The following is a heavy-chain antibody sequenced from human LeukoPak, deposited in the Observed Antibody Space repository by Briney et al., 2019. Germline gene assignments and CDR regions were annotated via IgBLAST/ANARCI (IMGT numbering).Heavy chain of an antibody. Sequence: GGSLRLSCAASGFTFSIYGMSWVRQAPGRGLEWVSAMSGSGGSTYYADSVKGRFTISRDNSKNTLYLQMNSLRAEDTAVYYCSKADYYYYMAVWGKGTTVTVSS. CDR2: MSGSGGST. CDR3: SKADYYYYMAV. CDR1: GFTFSIYG. D-gene: IGHD6-19*01. V-gene: IGHV3-23*01. J-gene: IGHJ6*03.